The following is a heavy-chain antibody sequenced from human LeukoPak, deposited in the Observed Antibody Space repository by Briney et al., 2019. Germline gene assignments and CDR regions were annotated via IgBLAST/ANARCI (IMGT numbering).Heavy chain of an antibody. V-gene: IGHV3-7*05. Sequence: GGSLRLSCAASGSTFSSSWMNWVRQAPGKGLEWVASIKEGGTGQYYVDSVKGRFTISRDNAKSSLYLQMNSLRAEDTAVYYCAGGRFFDYWGQGTLVTVSS. CDR2: IKEGGTGQ. J-gene: IGHJ4*02. CDR1: GSTFSSSW. D-gene: IGHD3-16*01. CDR3: AGGRFFDY.